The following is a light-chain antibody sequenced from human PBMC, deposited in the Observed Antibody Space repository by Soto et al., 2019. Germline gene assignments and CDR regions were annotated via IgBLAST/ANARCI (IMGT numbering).Light chain of an antibody. CDR2: GAS. J-gene: IGKJ1*01. CDR3: QQYGGSMT. Sequence: EIVLTQSPATLSLSPGERATLSCRASQSVSSYLAWYQQKPGQAPRLLIYGASSRDTGIPDRFSASGSGTDFTLTISRLEPEDFAVYYCQQYGGSMTFGQGTKVAIK. V-gene: IGKV3-20*01. CDR1: QSVSSY.